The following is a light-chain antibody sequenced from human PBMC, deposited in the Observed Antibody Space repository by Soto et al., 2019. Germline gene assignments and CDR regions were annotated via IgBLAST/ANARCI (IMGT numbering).Light chain of an antibody. CDR3: QQYNNWPRT. CDR1: QSVSSN. V-gene: IGKV3-15*01. CDR2: GAS. Sequence: EIVMTQSPATLSVSPGERATLSCRASQSVSSNLAWYQQKPGQAPRLIIYGASTRATGIPARFSSSGSGTEFTLTISSLQSEDFAVYYCQQYNNWPRTLGQGTKVDIK. J-gene: IGKJ1*01.